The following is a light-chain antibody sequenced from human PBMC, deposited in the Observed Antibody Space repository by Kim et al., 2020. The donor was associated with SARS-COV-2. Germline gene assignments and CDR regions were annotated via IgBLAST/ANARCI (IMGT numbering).Light chain of an antibody. J-gene: IGLJ1*01. CDR2: DVS. CDR3: ISYTSSSTYYV. V-gene: IGLV2-14*01. CDR1: SSDIGGYKY. Sequence: QSALTQPASVSGSPGQSITISCTGTSSDIGGYKYVSWYQQHPGKAPKLMIYDVSKRPSGVANRFSGSKSGNTASLTISGLQAGDEADYYCISYTSSSTYYVFGTWSKVTVL.